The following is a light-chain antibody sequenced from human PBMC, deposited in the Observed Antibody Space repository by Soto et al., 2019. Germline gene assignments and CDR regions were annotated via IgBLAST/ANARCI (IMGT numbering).Light chain of an antibody. J-gene: IGKJ5*01. Sequence: EIVMTQSTGTLSGSPGERATLSCRASQSVSSNLAWYQQKPGQAPRLLIYGASTRATGIPARFSGSGSGTDFTLTISSLEPEDSAVYYCQQRHMWPITSGQGTRLEI. CDR3: QQRHMWPIT. CDR2: GAS. V-gene: IGKV3-15*01. CDR1: QSVSSN.